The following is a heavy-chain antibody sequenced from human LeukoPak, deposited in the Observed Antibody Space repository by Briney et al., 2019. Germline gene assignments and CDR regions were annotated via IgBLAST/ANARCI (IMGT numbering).Heavy chain of an antibody. CDR1: GYTFTSYA. J-gene: IGHJ6*03. V-gene: IGHV1-3*03. Sequence: ASVKVSCKASGYTFTSYAMHWVRQAPGQRLEWMGWINAGNGNTKYSQEFQGRVTITRDTSASTAYMELSSLRSEDTAVYYCARGGGCSSTSCPNQNMDVWGKGTTVTISS. CDR2: INAGNGNT. CDR3: ARGGGCSSTSCPNQNMDV. D-gene: IGHD2-2*01.